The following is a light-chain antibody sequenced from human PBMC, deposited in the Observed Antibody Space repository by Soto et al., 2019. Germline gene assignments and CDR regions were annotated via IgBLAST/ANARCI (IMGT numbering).Light chain of an antibody. CDR1: SRDVGGYNY. CDR3: SSYAGSNNYV. CDR2: EVS. V-gene: IGLV2-8*01. J-gene: IGLJ1*01. Sequence: QSVLNQPPSASGSPGQSVTISCTGTSRDVGGYNYVSWYQQHPGKAPKLMIYEVSKRPSGVPDRFSGSKSGNTASLTVSGLQAEDEADYYCSSYAGSNNYVFGTGTKVT.